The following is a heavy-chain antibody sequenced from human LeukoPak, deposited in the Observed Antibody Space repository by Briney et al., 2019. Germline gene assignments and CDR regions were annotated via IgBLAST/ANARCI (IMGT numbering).Heavy chain of an antibody. CDR1: GFSFSTYE. V-gene: IGHV3-48*03. J-gene: IGHJ4*02. CDR3: SLLAVASPQDY. CDR2: ISSSGSIV. D-gene: IGHD6-19*01. Sequence: GGSLRLSCAASGFSFSTYEMHWLRQARGEGLEWVSDISSSGSIVYYADSVKGRFTTSRDNANNYLYLQMHGLRAEDTAVYYCSLLAVASPQDYWGQGTLVTVSS.